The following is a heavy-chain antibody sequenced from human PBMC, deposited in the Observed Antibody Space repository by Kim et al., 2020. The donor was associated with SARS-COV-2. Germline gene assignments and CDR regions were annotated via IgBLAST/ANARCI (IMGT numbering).Heavy chain of an antibody. Sequence: GGSLRLSCAASGFTFSSYAMSWVRQAPGKGLEWVSAISGSGGSTYYADSVKGRFTISRDNSKNTLYLQMNSLRAEDTAVYYCAKGARLLWFGGEPFDYWGQGTLVTVSS. CDR2: ISGSGGST. J-gene: IGHJ4*02. V-gene: IGHV3-23*01. CDR3: AKGARLLWFGGEPFDY. CDR1: GFTFSSYA. D-gene: IGHD3-10*01.